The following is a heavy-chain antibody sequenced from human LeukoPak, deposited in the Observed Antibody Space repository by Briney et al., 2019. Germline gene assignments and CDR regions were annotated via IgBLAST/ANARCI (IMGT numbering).Heavy chain of an antibody. CDR3: ARDYVWGSSESDY. Sequence: QPGGSLRLSCAVSGFTFTTYWLGWVRQPPGKGLEWVANIKQDGTEKYYVDSVKGRFTISRDNAKNSLYLQMNSLRAEDTAVYYCARDYVWGSSESDYWGQGTLVTVSS. CDR2: IKQDGTEK. V-gene: IGHV3-7*01. J-gene: IGHJ4*02. CDR1: GFTFTTYW. D-gene: IGHD7-27*01.